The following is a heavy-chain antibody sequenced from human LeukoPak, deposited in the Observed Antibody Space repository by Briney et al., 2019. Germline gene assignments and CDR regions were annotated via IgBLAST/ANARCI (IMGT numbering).Heavy chain of an antibody. Sequence: SQTLSLTCTVSDGSISSGGYYWSWIRQHPGKGLEWIGYIYYGGSTYYNPSLKSRVTISVDTSKNQFSLKLSSVTAADTAVYYCARSLSGYSYGTEYFQHWGQGTLVTVSS. J-gene: IGHJ1*01. V-gene: IGHV4-31*03. CDR1: DGSISSGGYY. CDR2: IYYGGST. CDR3: ARSLSGYSYGTEYFQH. D-gene: IGHD5-18*01.